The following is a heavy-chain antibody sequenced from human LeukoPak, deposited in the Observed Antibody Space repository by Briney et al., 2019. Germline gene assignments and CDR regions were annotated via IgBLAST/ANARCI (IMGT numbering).Heavy chain of an antibody. V-gene: IGHV3-48*02. CDR2: ISSSSTTR. CDR1: GFTFSSCS. CDR3: ARDPHIAAAGTIFDY. D-gene: IGHD6-13*01. Sequence: GGSLRLSCVVSGFTFSSCSMNWVRQAPGKGLEWVSYISSSSTTRYFADSVKGRFTISRDNAKNSLYLQMNSLRDEDSAVYYCARDPHIAAAGTIFDYWGQGTLVTVSS. J-gene: IGHJ4*02.